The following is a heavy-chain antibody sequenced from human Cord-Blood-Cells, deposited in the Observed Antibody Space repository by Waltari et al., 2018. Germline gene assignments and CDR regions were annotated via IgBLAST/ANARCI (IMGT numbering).Heavy chain of an antibody. CDR2: IWYDGSNK. Sequence: QVQLVESGGGVVQPGRSLSLSCAASGFTFSSYGMHWVRQAPGKGLEWVAGIWYDGSNKYYADSVKGRFTISRDNSKNALDLQMNSLRAEDTAVYCCARHAVAAAAYDYWGQGTLVTVSS. CDR1: GFTFSSYG. J-gene: IGHJ4*02. D-gene: IGHD6-13*01. V-gene: IGHV3-33*01. CDR3: ARHAVAAAAYDY.